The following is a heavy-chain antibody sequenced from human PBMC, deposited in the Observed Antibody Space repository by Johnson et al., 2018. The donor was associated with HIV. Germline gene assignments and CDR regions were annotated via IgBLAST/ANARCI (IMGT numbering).Heavy chain of an antibody. D-gene: IGHD3-3*01. CDR2: IYSGDNT. Sequence: EVQLVESGGALVQPGGSLRLSCAASGISVIKNYMSWVRQAPGKGLEWVSLIYSGDNTKYADSVKGRFTISRDNGKNSLHLQLNSLRADDTAVYYCARDPLFGVVLGGAMLQISTFDIWGQGTMVIVSS. J-gene: IGHJ3*02. CDR1: GISVIKNY. CDR3: ARDPLFGVVLGGAMLQISTFDI. V-gene: IGHV3-66*01.